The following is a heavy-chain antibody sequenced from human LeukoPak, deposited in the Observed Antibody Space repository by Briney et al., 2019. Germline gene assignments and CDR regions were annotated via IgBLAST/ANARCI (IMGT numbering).Heavy chain of an antibody. CDR3: ARETSGYYLRAFDI. J-gene: IGHJ3*02. CDR2: IRSKANSYAT. CDR1: GFTFSGSA. Sequence: GGSLRLSCAASGFTFSGSAMHWVRQASGKGLEWVGRIRSKANSYATAYAASVKGRFTISRDDSKNTAYLQMNSLRAEDTAVYYCARETSGYYLRAFDIWGQGTMVTVSS. V-gene: IGHV3-73*01. D-gene: IGHD3-22*01.